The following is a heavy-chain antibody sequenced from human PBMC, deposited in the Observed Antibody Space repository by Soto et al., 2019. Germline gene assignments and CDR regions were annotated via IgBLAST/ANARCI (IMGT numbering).Heavy chain of an antibody. Sequence: QVQLVQSGAEVKKPGASVKVSCKASGYTFTSYGISWVRQAPGQGLEWMGWISTYNGDTNYAQKLQGRVTVTTETSTSTAYMELRSLRSDDTAVYYCARDVSVGTNAAYWGQGTPVTVSS. CDR1: GYTFTSYG. D-gene: IGHD2-8*01. J-gene: IGHJ4*02. CDR2: ISTYNGDT. V-gene: IGHV1-18*01. CDR3: ARDVSVGTNAAY.